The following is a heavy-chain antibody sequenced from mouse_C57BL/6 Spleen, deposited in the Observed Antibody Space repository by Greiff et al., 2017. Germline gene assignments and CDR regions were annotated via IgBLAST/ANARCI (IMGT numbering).Heavy chain of an antibody. D-gene: IGHD2-3*01. J-gene: IGHJ2*01. CDR3: ARDRGDGYYFDY. CDR2: INYDGSST. CDR1: GFTFSDYY. V-gene: IGHV5-16*01. Sequence: EVQLQESEGGLVQPGSSMKLSCTASGFTFSDYYMAWVRQVPEKGLEWVANINYDGSSTYYLDSLKSRFIISRDNAKNILYLQMSSLKSEDTATYYCARDRGDGYYFDYWGQGTTLTVSS.